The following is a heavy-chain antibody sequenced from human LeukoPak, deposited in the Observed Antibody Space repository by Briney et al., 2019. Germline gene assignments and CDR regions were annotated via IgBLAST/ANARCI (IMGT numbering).Heavy chain of an antibody. CDR1: GFTFSSYW. D-gene: IGHD6-19*01. Sequence: GGSLRLSCAASGFTFSSYWMSWVRQAPGKGLEWVANIKQDGSEKYYVDSVKGRFTISRDNAKNSLYLQMNSLRAEDTALYYCAKDKVRIAVAGSYYGMDVWGQGTTVTVSS. CDR3: AKDKVRIAVAGSYYGMDV. V-gene: IGHV3-7*03. J-gene: IGHJ6*02. CDR2: IKQDGSEK.